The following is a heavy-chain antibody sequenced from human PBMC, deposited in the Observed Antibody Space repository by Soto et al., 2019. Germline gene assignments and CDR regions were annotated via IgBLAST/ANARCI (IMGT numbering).Heavy chain of an antibody. D-gene: IGHD2-2*01. CDR2: ISLYSDGT. CDR3: ARVVPGAEAWFGP. J-gene: IGHJ5*02. Sequence: ASVKVSCKTSGYTFSNYGITWVRQAPGQPLEWLGWISLYSDGTNYAQRFQGRVSMTTDTSTTTAYMELRSLRSDDTAVYYCARVVPGAEAWFGPWGQGTLVTVSS. CDR1: GYTFSNYG. V-gene: IGHV1-18*01.